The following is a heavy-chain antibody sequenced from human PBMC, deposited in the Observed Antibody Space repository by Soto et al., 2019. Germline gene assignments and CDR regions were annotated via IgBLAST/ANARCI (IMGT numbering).Heavy chain of an antibody. J-gene: IGHJ5*02. CDR1: GFTFSSSW. CDR3: ARAAQFNYGGNSCFDL. Sequence: GSLRLSCVASGFTFSSSWMHWVRQAPGKGLVWVSGIKSDGSDTRYVDSVKGRFTISRDNAKNTLYLQVNSLRAEDTAVYYCARAAQFNYGGNSCFDLWGQGTLVTVSS. CDR2: IKSDGSDT. V-gene: IGHV3-74*01. D-gene: IGHD4-17*01.